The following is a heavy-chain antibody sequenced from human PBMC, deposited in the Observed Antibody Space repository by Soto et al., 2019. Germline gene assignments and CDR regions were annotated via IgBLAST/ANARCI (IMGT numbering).Heavy chain of an antibody. CDR3: KRDIGGWGAY. V-gene: IGHV3-74*01. D-gene: IGHD3-10*01. CDR1: GFTFSSYW. Sequence: EVQLVESGGGLVQPGGSLRLSCAASGFTFSSYWMHWVRQAPGKGLVWVSRTNEDGSIINYADSVKGRFTISRDNAKDILYLEMNSLRVEDTAVYYFKRDIGGWGAYWGQGALVTVSS. J-gene: IGHJ4*02. CDR2: TNEDGSII.